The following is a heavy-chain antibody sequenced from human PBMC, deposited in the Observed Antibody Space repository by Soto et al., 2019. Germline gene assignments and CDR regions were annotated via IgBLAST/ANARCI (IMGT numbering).Heavy chain of an antibody. V-gene: IGHV3-53*01. CDR2: LYRGGST. Sequence: EVQLVESGGGLIQPGGSLRLSCAASGFTVSSTFMMWVRQAPGKGLEWVSSLYRGGSTYYADAVEGRFIVSRDSPENTLYLQMNSLRGDDTAVYYCARARVEVPAHPRLAAFDLWGPGTVVAVSS. J-gene: IGHJ3*01. CDR1: GFTVSSTF. CDR3: ARARVEVPAHPRLAAFDL.